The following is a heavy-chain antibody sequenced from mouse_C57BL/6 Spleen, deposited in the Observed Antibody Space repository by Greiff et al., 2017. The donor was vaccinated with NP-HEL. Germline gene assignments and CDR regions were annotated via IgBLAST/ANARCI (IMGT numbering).Heavy chain of an antibody. D-gene: IGHD3-2*02. J-gene: IGHJ2*01. V-gene: IGHV1-82*01. Sequence: QVQLQQSGPELVKPGASVKISCKASGYAFSSSWMNWVKQRPGKGLEWIGRIYPGDGNTNYNGKFKGKATLTADKSSSTAYMQLSSLTSEDSAVYFCGRGAQADYGGQGTTLTVSS. CDR2: IYPGDGNT. CDR1: GYAFSSSW. CDR3: GRGAQADY.